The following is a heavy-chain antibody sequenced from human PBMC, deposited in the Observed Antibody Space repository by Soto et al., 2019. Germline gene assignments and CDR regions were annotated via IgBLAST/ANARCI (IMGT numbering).Heavy chain of an antibody. V-gene: IGHV4-39*01. CDR2: IYYSGST. Sequence: SETXSLXXTVSGGSIXXXXXXXGXXRQXXXXGLEWIGSIYYSGSTYYNPSLKSRVTISVDTSKNQFSLKLSSVTAADTAVYYCARPGNYGSGSYLYYLDYWGQGTLVTVSS. CDR3: ARPGNYGSGSYLYYLDY. J-gene: IGHJ4*02. CDR1: GGSIXXXXXX. D-gene: IGHD3-10*01.